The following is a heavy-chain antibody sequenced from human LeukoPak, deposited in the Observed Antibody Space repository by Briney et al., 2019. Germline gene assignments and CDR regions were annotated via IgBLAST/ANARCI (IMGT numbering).Heavy chain of an antibody. CDR2: ISYDGSNK. D-gene: IGHD3-16*01. V-gene: IGHV3-30*18. J-gene: IGHJ4*02. CDR3: AKVRWGSDNALDS. CDR1: GFTFSSYG. Sequence: RAGGSLRLSCAASGFTFSSYGMHWVRQAPGKGLEWVAVISYDGSNKYYADSVKGRFTISGDNSKNTLYLQMNSLRAEDTAVYYCAKVRWGSDNALDSWGQGTLVTGSS.